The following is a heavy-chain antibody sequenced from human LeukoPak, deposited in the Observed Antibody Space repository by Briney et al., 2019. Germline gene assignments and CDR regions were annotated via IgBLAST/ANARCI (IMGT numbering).Heavy chain of an antibody. D-gene: IGHD2-2*02. J-gene: IGHJ1*01. CDR3: AKDIGHQLLYSYFHH. V-gene: IGHV3-48*03. Sequence: GGSLRLSCAASGFTFSSYEMNWVRQAPGKGLEWVSYISSSGSTIYYADSVKGRFTISRDNAKNSLYLQMNSLRAEDTALYYCAKDIGHQLLYSYFHHWGQGTLVTVSS. CDR2: ISSSGSTI. CDR1: GFTFSSYE.